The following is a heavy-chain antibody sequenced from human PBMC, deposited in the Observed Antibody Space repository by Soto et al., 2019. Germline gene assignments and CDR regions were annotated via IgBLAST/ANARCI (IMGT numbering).Heavy chain of an antibody. D-gene: IGHD1-1*01. Sequence: QVQLQESGPRLVKPSQDLSLTCTVSGGSINSGAYHWSWVRQHPGKGLEWVGAISYRGTTYSNPSLRSRMTMSVDPSKTQLSLKLSSVTAADTAVYYCARVSATGTRWFDTWGPGTLVTVSS. CDR1: GGSINSGAYH. CDR2: ISYRGTT. J-gene: IGHJ5*02. V-gene: IGHV4-31*03. CDR3: ARVSATGTRWFDT.